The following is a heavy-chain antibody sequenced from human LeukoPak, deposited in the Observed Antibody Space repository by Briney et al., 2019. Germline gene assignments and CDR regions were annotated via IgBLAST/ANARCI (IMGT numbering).Heavy chain of an antibody. V-gene: IGHV4-59*12. CDR1: GGSISSYY. CDR3: ARGSGTNPFDY. CDR2: IYYSGST. J-gene: IGHJ4*02. Sequence: SETLSPTCTVSGGSISSYYWSWIRQPPGKGLEWIGYIYYSGSTNYNPSLKSRVTISVDTSKNQFSLKLSSVTAADTAVYYCARGSGTNPFDYWGQGTLVTVSS. D-gene: IGHD1-14*01.